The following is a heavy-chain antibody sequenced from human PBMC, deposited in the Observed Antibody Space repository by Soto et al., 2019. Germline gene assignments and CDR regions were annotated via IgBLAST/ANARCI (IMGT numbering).Heavy chain of an antibody. CDR2: ISSTGVTT. D-gene: IGHD3-9*01. CDR3: ARYGTRTDW. V-gene: IGHV3-48*03. CDR1: GFNFRNYE. Sequence: EVQLVESGGGLVKPGGALRLSCAAPGFNFRNYERNCVRQAPGTGLERVAYISSTGVTTYYPESVDGRFIISRHNAMSSLFLDLSSLRVEDTAVDYCARYGTRTDWWGLWTQVTIAS. J-gene: IGHJ1*01.